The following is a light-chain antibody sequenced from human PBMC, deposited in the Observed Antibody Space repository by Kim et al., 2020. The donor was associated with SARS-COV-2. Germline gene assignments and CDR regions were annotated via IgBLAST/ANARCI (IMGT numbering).Light chain of an antibody. Sequence: PGQSITISCTGTSSDVGGYNYVSWYQQYPGKAPKLMIYGVFKRPSGVSNRFSGSKSGNTASLTISGLQAEDAADHYCTSYRSSGYVFGTGTKVTVL. V-gene: IGLV2-14*03. CDR1: SSDVGGYNY. CDR3: TSYRSSGYV. CDR2: GVF. J-gene: IGLJ1*01.